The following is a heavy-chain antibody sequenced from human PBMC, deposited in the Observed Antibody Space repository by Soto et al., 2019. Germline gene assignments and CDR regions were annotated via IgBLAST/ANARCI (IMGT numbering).Heavy chain of an antibody. V-gene: IGHV5-51*01. J-gene: IGHJ6*02. D-gene: IGHD1-26*01. CDR2: IYPGDSDT. Sequence: PGESLKISCKGSGYSFTSYWIGWVRQMPGKGLEWMGIIYPGDSDTRYSPSFQGQVTISADKSISTAYLQWSSLKASATAMYYYARVPVRSYPGMDVWGQGTTVTASS. CDR3: ARVPVRSYPGMDV. CDR1: GYSFTSYW.